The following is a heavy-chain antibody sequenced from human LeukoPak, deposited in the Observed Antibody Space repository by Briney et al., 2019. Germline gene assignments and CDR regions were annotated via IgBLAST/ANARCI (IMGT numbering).Heavy chain of an antibody. CDR3: ASEPHGSYPPNDY. Sequence: GSLRLSCAASGFTVSSNYMSWVRQAPGKGLEWVSVIYSGGSTYCADSVKGRFTISRDNSKNTLYLQMNSLRAEDTAVYYCASEPHGSYPPNDYWGQGTLVTVSS. V-gene: IGHV3-53*01. J-gene: IGHJ4*02. CDR1: GFTVSSNY. CDR2: IYSGGST. D-gene: IGHD1-26*01.